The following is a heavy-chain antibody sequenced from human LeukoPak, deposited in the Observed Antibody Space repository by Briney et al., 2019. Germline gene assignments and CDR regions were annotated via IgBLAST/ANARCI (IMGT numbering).Heavy chain of an antibody. V-gene: IGHV3-23*01. D-gene: IGHD5/OR15-5a*01. J-gene: IGHJ4*02. CDR1: GFTFNNYA. CDR2: ISGSGDST. Sequence: GGSLRLSCAASGFTFNNYAMNWVRQAPGKGLEWVSIISGSGDSTYYANSVKGRFAISRDNSKNTLYLQMSSLSAEDTAVYYCAKGVYSVFPDSRVLDYWGQGTLVTVSS. CDR3: AKGVYSVFPDSRVLDY.